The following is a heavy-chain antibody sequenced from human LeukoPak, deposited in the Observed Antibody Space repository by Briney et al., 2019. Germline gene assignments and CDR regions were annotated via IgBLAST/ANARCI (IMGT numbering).Heavy chain of an antibody. J-gene: IGHJ4*02. CDR3: ARELVVVVPAPTPNFDY. V-gene: IGHV3-21*01. Sequence: GGSLRLSRAASGFTFSSYSMNWVRQAPGKGLEWVSSISSSSSYIYYADSVKGRFAISRDNAKNSLYLQMNSLRAEDTAVYYCARELVVVVPAPTPNFDYWGQGTLVTVSS. CDR1: GFTFSSYS. D-gene: IGHD2-2*01. CDR2: ISSSSSYI.